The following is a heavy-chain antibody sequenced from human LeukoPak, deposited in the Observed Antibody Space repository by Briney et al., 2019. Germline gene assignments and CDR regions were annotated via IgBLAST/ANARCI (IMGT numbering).Heavy chain of an antibody. D-gene: IGHD1-26*01. CDR2: IYHSGST. V-gene: IGHV4-59*01. Sequence: SETLSLTCIVSGGSISTYFWSWIRQPPGKGLEWIGYIYHSGSTYYNPSLKSRLTISVDTSKNQFSLKLSSVTAADTAVYYCARGPTYFDYWGQGTLVTVSS. CDR3: ARGPTYFDY. CDR1: GGSISTYF. J-gene: IGHJ4*02.